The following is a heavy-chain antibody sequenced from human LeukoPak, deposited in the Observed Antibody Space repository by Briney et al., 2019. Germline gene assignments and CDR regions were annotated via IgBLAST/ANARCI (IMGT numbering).Heavy chain of an antibody. Sequence: GGSLRLSCAASGFTFSSSGMHWVRQAPGKGPEWVAFMSYDGSNRYYADSVKGRFTISRDNSKNTLYLQMNSLRAEDTAVYYCAKETRGSYSDYWGQGTLVTVSS. CDR3: AKETRGSYSDY. J-gene: IGHJ4*02. CDR2: MSYDGSNR. V-gene: IGHV3-30*02. D-gene: IGHD5-12*01. CDR1: GFTFSSSG.